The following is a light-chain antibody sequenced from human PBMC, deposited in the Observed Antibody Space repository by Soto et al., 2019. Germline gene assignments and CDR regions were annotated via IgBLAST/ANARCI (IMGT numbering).Light chain of an antibody. CDR1: QSISSW. Sequence: DIQMTQSPSTLSASVGDRVTITCRASQSISSWLAWYQQKPGKAPKLLIYKASSLESGVPSRFSGSGSGTEFTLTISGLQPDDFATYYCQQYNSYPTFGGGTKVDIK. V-gene: IGKV1-5*03. J-gene: IGKJ4*01. CDR2: KAS. CDR3: QQYNSYPT.